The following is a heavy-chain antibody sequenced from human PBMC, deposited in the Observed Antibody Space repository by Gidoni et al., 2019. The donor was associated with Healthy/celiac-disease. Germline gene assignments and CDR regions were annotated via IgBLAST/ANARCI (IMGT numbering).Heavy chain of an antibody. V-gene: IGHV3-15*07. J-gene: IGHJ6*02. CDR3: TTAYDFWSGSYTSDYYYGMDV. CDR2: VKSKTDGGTT. D-gene: IGHD3-3*01. Sequence: EVQLVESGGGLVKPGGSLRVSCAASGFSFSNAWMHWYRQAPGKGLEWVGRVKSKTDGGTTDYAAPVKGRFTISRDDSKNTLFLQMNSLKTEDTAVYYCTTAYDFWSGSYTSDYYYGMDVWGQGTTVTVSS. CDR1: GFSFSNAW.